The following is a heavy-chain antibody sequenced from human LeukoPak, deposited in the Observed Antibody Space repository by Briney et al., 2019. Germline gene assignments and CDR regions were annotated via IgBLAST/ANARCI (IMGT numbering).Heavy chain of an antibody. J-gene: IGHJ3*02. CDR2: IYYSGST. CDR3: ARDHTTHLYSYGTDAFDI. V-gene: IGHV4-39*07. CDR1: GGSISSSSYY. Sequence: PSETLSLTCTVSGGSISSSSYYWGWIRQPPGKGLEWIGSIYYSGSTYYNPSLKSRVTISVDTSKNQFSLKLSSVTAADTAVYYCARDHTTHLYSYGTDAFDIWGQGTMVTVSS. D-gene: IGHD5-18*01.